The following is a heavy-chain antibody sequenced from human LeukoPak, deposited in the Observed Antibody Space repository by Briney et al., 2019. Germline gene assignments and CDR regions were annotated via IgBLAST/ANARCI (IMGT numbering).Heavy chain of an antibody. V-gene: IGHV4-59*08. Sequence: SETLSLTCTVSGGSISSHYWSWIRQPPGKGLEWIGYIYYSGSTNYNPSLKSRVTISVDTSKNQFSLKLSSVTAADTAVYYCARLGYSSSWYIYYYYGMDVWGQGTTVTVSS. J-gene: IGHJ6*02. CDR1: GGSISSHY. D-gene: IGHD6-13*01. CDR2: IYYSGST. CDR3: ARLGYSSSWYIYYYYGMDV.